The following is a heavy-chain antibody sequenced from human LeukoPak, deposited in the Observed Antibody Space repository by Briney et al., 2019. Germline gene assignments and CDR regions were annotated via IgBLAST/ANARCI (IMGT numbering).Heavy chain of an antibody. Sequence: GASVKVSCKASGYTFTSYGISWVRQAPGQGLEWMGWISAYNGNTNYAQKPQGRVTMTTDTSTSTAYMGLRSLRSDDTAVYYCARETSSYYYDSSGSAFDIWGQGTMVTVSS. CDR2: ISAYNGNT. CDR1: GYTFTSYG. CDR3: ARETSSYYYDSSGSAFDI. V-gene: IGHV1-18*01. D-gene: IGHD3-22*01. J-gene: IGHJ3*02.